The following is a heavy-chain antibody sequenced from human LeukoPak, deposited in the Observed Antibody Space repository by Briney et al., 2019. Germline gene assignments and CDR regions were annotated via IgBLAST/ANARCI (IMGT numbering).Heavy chain of an antibody. D-gene: IGHD3-16*01. CDR3: ARVERWGQFDY. CDR1: GGSISSGGYY. J-gene: IGHJ4*02. V-gene: IGHV4-31*03. Sequence: SETLSLTCTVSGGSISSGGYYWSWIRQHPGKGLEWIGYIYYSGSTYYNPSLKSRFTISVDTSKNQFSLKLSSVTAADTAVYYCARVERWGQFDYWGQGTLVTVSS. CDR2: IYYSGST.